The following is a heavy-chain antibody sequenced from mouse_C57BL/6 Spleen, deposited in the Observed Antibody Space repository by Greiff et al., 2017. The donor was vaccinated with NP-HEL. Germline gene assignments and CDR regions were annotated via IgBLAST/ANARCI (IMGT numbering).Heavy chain of an antibody. V-gene: IGHV1-19*01. CDR3: AREYYGSRGGFAY. Sequence: EVQLQQSGPVLVKPGASVKMSCKASGYTFTDYYMNWVKQSHGKSLEWIGVINPYNGGTSYNQKFKGKATLTVDKSSSTAYMELNSLTSEDSAVYYCAREYYGSRGGFAYWGQGTLVTVSA. CDR1: GYTFTDYY. D-gene: IGHD1-1*01. J-gene: IGHJ3*01. CDR2: INPYNGGT.